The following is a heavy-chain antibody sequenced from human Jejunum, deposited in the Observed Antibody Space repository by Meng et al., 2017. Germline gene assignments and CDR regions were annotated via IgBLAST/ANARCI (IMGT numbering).Heavy chain of an antibody. CDR2: ISTSGST. V-gene: IGHV4-61*02. CDR1: GGSMSRAYYY. Sequence: SETLSLTCTVSGGSMSRAYYYWSWIRQPAGKGLEWIGRISTSGSTNYNPSLKSRVTISVDASKNQFSLKLSSVTAADAAVYYCAIDLRGDSFCYDYWGQGTLVTVSS. D-gene: IGHD2-21*01. J-gene: IGHJ4*02. CDR3: AIDLRGDSFCYDY.